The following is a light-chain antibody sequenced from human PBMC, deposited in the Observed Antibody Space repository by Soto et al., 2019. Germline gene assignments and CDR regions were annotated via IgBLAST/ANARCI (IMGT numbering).Light chain of an antibody. CDR2: DAS. J-gene: IGKJ4*01. CDR1: QSIRID. V-gene: IGKV3-11*01. Sequence: EVVLTQSPATLSLSPGERATLSCRASQSIRIDLAWYQQKPGQAPRLLIYDASNRATGIPARFSGSGSGTDFTLTISSLEPEDFAVYYCQQRVTWPPLTFGGGTKVEIK. CDR3: QQRVTWPPLT.